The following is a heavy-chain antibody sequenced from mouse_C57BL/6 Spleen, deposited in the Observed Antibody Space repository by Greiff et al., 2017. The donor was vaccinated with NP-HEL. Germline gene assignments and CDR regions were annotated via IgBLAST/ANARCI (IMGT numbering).Heavy chain of an antibody. J-gene: IGHJ4*01. V-gene: IGHV1-53*01. D-gene: IGHD1-1*01. CDR3: ASRGPFTTVPSMDY. Sequence: VQLQQSGTELVKPGASVKLSCKASGYTFNSYWMHWVKQRPGQGLEWIGNINPSNGGTNYNEKFKSKATLTVDKSSSTAYMQLSSLTSEDAAVYYCASRGPFTTVPSMDYWGQGTSVTVSS. CDR2: INPSNGGT. CDR1: GYTFNSYW.